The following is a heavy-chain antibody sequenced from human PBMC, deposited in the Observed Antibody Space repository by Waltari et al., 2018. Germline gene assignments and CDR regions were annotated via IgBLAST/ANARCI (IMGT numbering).Heavy chain of an antibody. Sequence: QVQLQQWGAGLLKPSETLSLTCAVYGGSFSGYYWSWIRQPPGKGLEWIGEINHSGRTQYTPALKSRVTISGDTSTNQFSLKLSSVTAADTAVYYCAGGSSWYVYYYYGMDVWGQGTTVTVSS. D-gene: IGHD6-13*01. CDR2: INHSGRT. J-gene: IGHJ6*02. CDR3: AGGSSWYVYYYYGMDV. V-gene: IGHV4-34*01. CDR1: GGSFSGYY.